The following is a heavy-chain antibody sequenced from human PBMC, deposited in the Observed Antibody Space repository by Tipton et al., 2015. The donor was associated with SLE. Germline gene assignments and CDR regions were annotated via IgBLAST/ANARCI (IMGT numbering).Heavy chain of an antibody. V-gene: IGHV3-7*03. CDR2: IKQDGSEK. CDR3: ARDGGLH. CDR1: GFTFSSYW. D-gene: IGHD6-25*01. J-gene: IGHJ4*02. Sequence: SGFTFSSYWMSWVRQAPGKGLEWVANIKQDGSEKYYVDSVKGRFTISRDNAKNSLYLQMNSLRAEDTAVYYCARDGGLHWGQGTLVTVSS.